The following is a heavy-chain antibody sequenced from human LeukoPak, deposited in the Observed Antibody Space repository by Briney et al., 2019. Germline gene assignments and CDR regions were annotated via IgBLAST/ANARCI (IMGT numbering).Heavy chain of an antibody. J-gene: IGHJ4*02. CDR1: GFPFSDVW. CDR2: IKRKTDGGTA. D-gene: IGHD3-22*01. CDR3: TTDWYYYDSSGYYPIF. Sequence: GGSLRLSCAVSGFPFSDVWMSWVRQAPGKGLEWVGRIKRKTDGGTADYAAPVKGRFTFSSDDSNNTLYLQMNTLKTEDTAVYYCTTDWYYYDSSGYYPIFWGQGTLVTVSS. V-gene: IGHV3-15*01.